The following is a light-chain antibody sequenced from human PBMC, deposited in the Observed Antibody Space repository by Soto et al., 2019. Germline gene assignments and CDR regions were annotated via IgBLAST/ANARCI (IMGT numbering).Light chain of an antibody. V-gene: IGLV2-8*01. CDR2: EVT. Sequence: QSALTQPPSASGSPGQSVTISCTGTSSDVGGYNFVSWFQQYPGKAPKLILFEVTKRPSEVPDRFSGSKSGNTASLTVSGLRTEDEADYYCASYAGRDTYVFGTGTKVTVL. CDR1: SSDVGGYNF. CDR3: ASYAGRDTYV. J-gene: IGLJ1*01.